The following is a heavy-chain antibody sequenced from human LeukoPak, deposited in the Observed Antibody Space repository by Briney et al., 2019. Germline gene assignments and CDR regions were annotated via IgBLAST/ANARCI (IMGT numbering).Heavy chain of an antibody. Sequence: PGGSLRLSCAASGFTFSSYSMNWVRQAPGKGLEWVSSISSSTSYIYYADSVKGRFTISRDNAKNSLFLQMNSLRAEDTAVYYCARVRGYYSGAFDIWGQGTMVTVSS. J-gene: IGHJ3*02. V-gene: IGHV3-21*01. CDR1: GFTFSSYS. D-gene: IGHD3-3*01. CDR3: ARVRGYYSGAFDI. CDR2: ISSSTSYI.